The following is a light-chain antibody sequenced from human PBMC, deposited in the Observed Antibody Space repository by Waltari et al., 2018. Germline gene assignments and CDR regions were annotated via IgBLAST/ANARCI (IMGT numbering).Light chain of an antibody. Sequence: QAVVTQEPSLTVSPGGPVAPTCASSTRPVTRGHYPYWSQQKPGQAPRTLIYATSNKHAWTPVRFSGSLLGGKAALTLSGAQPEDEADYYCLISFGGAEEIFGGGTKLTVL. CDR1: TRPVTRGHY. CDR3: LISFGGAEEI. J-gene: IGLJ2*01. V-gene: IGLV7-46*01. CDR2: ATS.